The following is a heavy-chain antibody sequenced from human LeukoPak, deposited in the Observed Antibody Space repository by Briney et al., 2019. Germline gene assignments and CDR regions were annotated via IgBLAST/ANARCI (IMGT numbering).Heavy chain of an antibody. CDR1: GFTFGDYW. CDR2: INGEERSR. Sequence: GGSLRLSCELSGFTFGDYWMHWVRPPPGKGRVWGSRINGEERSRAYADSVKGRFTISRDNSKNTPYLQMNSLRAEDTAVYYCARGRETYYDILTGSDYWGQGALVTVSS. J-gene: IGHJ4*02. D-gene: IGHD3-9*01. V-gene: IGHV3-74*01. CDR3: ARGRETYYDILTGSDY.